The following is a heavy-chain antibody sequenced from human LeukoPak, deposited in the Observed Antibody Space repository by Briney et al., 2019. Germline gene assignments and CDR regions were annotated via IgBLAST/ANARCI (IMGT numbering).Heavy chain of an antibody. Sequence: SETLSLTCNVSGGSISSYYWTRVRQPAGSGLEWIGRINAKGDINYNPSLKSRVTMSVDTSKNQFSLKMTSLTAPDTAVYFCAREGLDLWSGYLQDWGRGTLVTVSS. V-gene: IGHV4-4*07. CDR3: AREGLDLWSGYLQD. D-gene: IGHD3-3*01. CDR2: INAKGDI. CDR1: GGSISSYY. J-gene: IGHJ4*02.